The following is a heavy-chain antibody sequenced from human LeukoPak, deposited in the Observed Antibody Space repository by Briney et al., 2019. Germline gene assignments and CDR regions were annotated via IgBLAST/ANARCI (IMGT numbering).Heavy chain of an antibody. Sequence: GGSLRLSCAASGFTFSTYSMNWVRQAPGKGLEWVSYITSRSSSIYYADSVKGRFTISRDNAQNSLYLQMNSLRDEDTAVYYCARDSRFGKLLIPYFDYWGQGTLVTVSS. CDR3: ARDSRFGKLLIPYFDY. V-gene: IGHV3-48*02. CDR2: ITSRSSSI. D-gene: IGHD3-10*01. J-gene: IGHJ4*02. CDR1: GFTFSTYS.